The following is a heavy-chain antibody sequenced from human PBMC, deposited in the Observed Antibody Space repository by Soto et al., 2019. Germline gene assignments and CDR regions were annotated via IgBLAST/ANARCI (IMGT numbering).Heavy chain of an antibody. J-gene: IGHJ4*02. V-gene: IGHV1-46*03. CDR2: INPSGGST. CDR3: ARGSWMEVRHIVVVTATAALDY. CDR1: GYTFTSYY. D-gene: IGHD2-21*02. Sequence: EASVKVSCKASGYTFTSYYMHWVRQAPGQGLEWMGIINPSGGSTSYAQRFQGRVTMTRDTSTSTVYMELSSLRSEDTAVYYCARGSWMEVRHIVVVTATAALDYWGQGTLVTVSS.